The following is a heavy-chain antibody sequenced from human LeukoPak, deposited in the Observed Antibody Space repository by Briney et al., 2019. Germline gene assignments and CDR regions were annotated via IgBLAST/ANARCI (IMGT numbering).Heavy chain of an antibody. J-gene: IGHJ4*02. D-gene: IGHD6-13*01. Sequence: PGGSLRLSCAASGFTFSSYSMSWVRQAPAKGLEGVSAISGSGCSTYYADSVRGRLTISRDNSKNTLYLQMNSLRAEDTAVYYCAHVAGWAAAGTYYFDYWGQGTLVTVSS. CDR1: GFTFSSYS. CDR3: AHVAGWAAAGTYYFDY. CDR2: ISGSGCST. V-gene: IGHV3-23*01.